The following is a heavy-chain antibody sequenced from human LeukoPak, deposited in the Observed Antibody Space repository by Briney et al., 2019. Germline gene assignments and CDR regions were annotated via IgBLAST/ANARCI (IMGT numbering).Heavy chain of an antibody. Sequence: PGGSLRLSCAASGFTFSDYCMSWIRQAPGKGLEWVSYISTSGSTINYADSVKGRFTISRDNAKNSLYLQMNSLRAEDTAVYYCARGKGPYTSGSNWFDPWGLGTLVTVSS. CDR1: GFTFSDYC. CDR3: ARGKGPYTSGSNWFDP. CDR2: ISTSGSTI. V-gene: IGHV3-11*01. D-gene: IGHD6-19*01. J-gene: IGHJ5*02.